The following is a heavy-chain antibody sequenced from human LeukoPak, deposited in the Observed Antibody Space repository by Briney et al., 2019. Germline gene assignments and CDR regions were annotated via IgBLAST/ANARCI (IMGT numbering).Heavy chain of an antibody. D-gene: IGHD3-22*01. J-gene: IGHJ4*02. V-gene: IGHV3-48*01. CDR3: ARGGGITMIVVGYFDY. CDR1: GFTFSSYS. Sequence: PGGSLRLSCAASGFTFSSYSMDWVRQAPGKGLEWVSYISSSSTIYYADSVKGRFTISRDNAKNSLYLQMNSLRAEDTAVYYCARGGGITMIVVGYFDYWGQGTLVTVSS. CDR2: ISSSSTI.